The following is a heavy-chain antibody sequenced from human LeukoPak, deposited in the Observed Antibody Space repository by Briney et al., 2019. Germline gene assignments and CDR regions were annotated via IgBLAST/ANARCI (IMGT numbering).Heavy chain of an antibody. V-gene: IGHV1-2*02. Sequence: RASVKVSCKASGYTFTGYYMHWVRQAPGQGLEWMGWINPNSCGTNYAQKFQGRVTMTRDTSISTAYMELSRLRSDDTAVYYCASNMITFGGVRAFDIWGQGTMVTVSS. J-gene: IGHJ3*02. D-gene: IGHD3-16*01. CDR1: GYTFTGYY. CDR2: INPNSCGT. CDR3: ASNMITFGGVRAFDI.